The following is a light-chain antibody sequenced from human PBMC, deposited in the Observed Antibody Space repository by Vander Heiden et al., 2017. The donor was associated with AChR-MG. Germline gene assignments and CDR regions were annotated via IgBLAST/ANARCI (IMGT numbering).Light chain of an antibody. J-gene: IGLJ3*02. CDR1: SSNNGAGYD. Sequence: QPVLTHPPSVSGPPGRRVTISCTGSSSNNGAGYDVHWYQQLPGTAPKLLIYGNNNRPSGVPDRFSGSKSGTSASLAITGLQAEDEADYYCQSYDSSLSGSVFGGGTKLTVL. CDR2: GNN. V-gene: IGLV1-40*01. CDR3: QSYDSSLSGSV.